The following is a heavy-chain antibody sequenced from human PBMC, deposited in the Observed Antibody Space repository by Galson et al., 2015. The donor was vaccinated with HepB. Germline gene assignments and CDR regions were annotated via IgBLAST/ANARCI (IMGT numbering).Heavy chain of an antibody. Sequence: SLRLSCAASGFIVSSSYMNWVRQAPGKGLEWVSHIYSGGSTYFADPAQGRFTISRNSSRNTLHLQMNSMRAEDTALDYCASVGRNYFDHGMDVWGRGTTVTDSS. CDR2: IYSGGST. CDR1: GFIVSSSY. J-gene: IGHJ6*02. D-gene: IGHD3-9*01. V-gene: IGHV3-53*01. CDR3: ASVGRNYFDHGMDV.